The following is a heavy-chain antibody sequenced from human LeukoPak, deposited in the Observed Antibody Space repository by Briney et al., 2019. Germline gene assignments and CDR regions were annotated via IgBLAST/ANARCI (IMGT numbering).Heavy chain of an antibody. D-gene: IGHD2-8*01. Sequence: GASVKVSCKASRYTLTGYYMHWARQAPGQRPEWMGWINPNSGGTNYAQKFQGRVTMTRDTSISTAYMELSRLRSDDTAVYYCARGRRYCTNGVCFWFDPLGQGTLVTVSS. J-gene: IGHJ5*02. CDR1: RYTLTGYY. CDR3: ARGRRYCTNGVCFWFDP. V-gene: IGHV1-2*02. CDR2: INPNSGGT.